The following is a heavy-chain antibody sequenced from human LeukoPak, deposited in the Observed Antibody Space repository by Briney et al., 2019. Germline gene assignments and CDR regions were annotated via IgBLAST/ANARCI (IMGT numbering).Heavy chain of an antibody. D-gene: IGHD5-12*01. CDR1: GFTFSSYA. Sequence: GGSLRLSCAASGFTFSSYAMSWVRQAPGKGLEWVSSITGSGGNTYDGDAMKGRFTISRDNFKNTLYLQMDSLRGEDTAVYFCAKDALATATRYFHHWGQGTLVTVSS. V-gene: IGHV3-23*01. J-gene: IGHJ1*01. CDR3: AKDALATATRYFHH. CDR2: ITGSGGNT.